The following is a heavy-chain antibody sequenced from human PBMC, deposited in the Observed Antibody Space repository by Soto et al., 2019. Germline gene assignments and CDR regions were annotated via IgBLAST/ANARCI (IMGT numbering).Heavy chain of an antibody. D-gene: IGHD6-13*01. J-gene: IGHJ5*02. V-gene: IGHV1-18*01. CDR3: ARVFFYSIGIAAAGWFDP. CDR1: GYTFTSYG. Sequence: ASVKVSCKASGYTFTSYGISWVRQAPGQGLEWMGWISAYNGNTNYAQKLQGRVTMTTDTSTSTAYMELRSLRSDDTAVYYCARVFFYSIGIAAAGWFDPWGQGTLVTVSS. CDR2: ISAYNGNT.